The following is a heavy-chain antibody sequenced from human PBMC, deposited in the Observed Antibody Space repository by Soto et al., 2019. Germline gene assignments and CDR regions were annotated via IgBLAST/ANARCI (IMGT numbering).Heavy chain of an antibody. V-gene: IGHV3-48*02. CDR3: ATGYCSGDNGPFTH. D-gene: IGHD2-15*01. CDR1: GFNFHTYT. CDR2: ISGTSETI. Sequence: DVQLVESGGGLVKPGGSLRLSCAAYGFNFHTYTMTWVRQAPGKGLEWVSYISGTSETIFYADSVKGRFTISRENAKNPLYLQLNSLRDEERAVYYCATGYCSGDNGPFTHWGQGTLVTVSS. J-gene: IGHJ4*02.